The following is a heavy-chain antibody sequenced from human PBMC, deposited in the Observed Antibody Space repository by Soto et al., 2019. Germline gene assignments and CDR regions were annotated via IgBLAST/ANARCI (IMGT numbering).Heavy chain of an antibody. CDR3: ARGDYGGNFGFGYYYYGMDV. CDR2: IIPIFGTA. J-gene: IGHJ6*02. V-gene: IGHV1-69*13. CDR1: GGTFSIYA. D-gene: IGHD4-17*01. Sequence: GPSVKVSCKASGGTFSIYAISCVRQAPGQGLEWMGGIIPIFGTANYAQKFQGRVTITADESTSTAYMELSSLRSEDTAVYYCARGDYGGNFGFGYYYYGMDVWGQGTTVTVSS.